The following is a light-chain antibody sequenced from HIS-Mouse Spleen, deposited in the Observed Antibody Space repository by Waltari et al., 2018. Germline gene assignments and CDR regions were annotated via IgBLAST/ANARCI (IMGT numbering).Light chain of an antibody. CDR2: EGS. CDR3: CSYAGSSTWV. Sequence: QSALTQPASVSGSPGQSITISCTGTSSDVGSYNLVSWYQQHPGKAPKLMIYEGSKRPSGVSNRVSGSKSGNTASRTISGLQAEDEADDYCCSYAGSSTWVFGGGTKLTVL. J-gene: IGLJ3*02. V-gene: IGLV2-23*01. CDR1: SSDVGSYNL.